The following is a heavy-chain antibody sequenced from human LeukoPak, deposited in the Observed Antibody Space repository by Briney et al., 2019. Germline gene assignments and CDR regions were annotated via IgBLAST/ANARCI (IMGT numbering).Heavy chain of an antibody. J-gene: IGHJ4*02. D-gene: IGHD1-26*01. Sequence: SETLSLTCTVSGGSISSSSYYWGWIRQPPGKGLEWIGSIYYSGSTYYNPSLKSRVTISVGTAKNQFSLKLSSVTAADTAVYYCARSSGSYYSYYFDYWRQGTLVTVPS. CDR3: ARSSGSYYSYYFDY. V-gene: IGHV4-39*01. CDR1: GGSISSSSYY. CDR2: IYYSGST.